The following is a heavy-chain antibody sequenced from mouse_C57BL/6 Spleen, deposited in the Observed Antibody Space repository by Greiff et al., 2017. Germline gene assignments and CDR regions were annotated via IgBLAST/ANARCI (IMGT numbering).Heavy chain of an antibody. CDR1: GYSFTGYF. D-gene: IGHD1-1*01. Sequence: VQLKESGPELVKPGDSVKISCKASGYSFTGYFMNWVMQSHGKSLEWIGRINPYNGDTFYNQKFKGKATLTVDKSSSTAHMELRSLTSEDSAVYYCARLTTVSSYGDYWGQGTTLTVSS. V-gene: IGHV1-20*01. CDR2: INPYNGDT. J-gene: IGHJ2*01. CDR3: ARLTTVSSYGDY.